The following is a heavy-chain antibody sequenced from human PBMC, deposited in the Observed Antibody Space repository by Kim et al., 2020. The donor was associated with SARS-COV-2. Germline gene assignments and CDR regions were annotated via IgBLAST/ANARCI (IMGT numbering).Heavy chain of an antibody. Sequence: ASVKVSCKASGYTFTNYGITWVRQAPGQGLEWMGWIYPKNPSTNYAQKFRGRVAITADTSTGTAYIELTTLRSDDTAVYYCTRGDSAQFDYWGQGTLVTVSS. D-gene: IGHD4-4*01. CDR1: GYTFTNYG. V-gene: IGHV1-18*04. J-gene: IGHJ4*02. CDR2: IYPKNPST. CDR3: TRGDSAQFDY.